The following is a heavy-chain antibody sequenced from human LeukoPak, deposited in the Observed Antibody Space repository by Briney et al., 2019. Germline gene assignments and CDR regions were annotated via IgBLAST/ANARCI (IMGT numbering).Heavy chain of an antibody. Sequence: GSLRLSCAASGFTFSSYEMNWIRQPPGKGLEWIGSIFYSGSTYYNPSLKSRVTISVDTSKNQFSLKLSSVTAADTAVYYCARRGYYDSRGWFDPWGQGTLVTVSS. CDR2: IFYSGST. CDR3: ARRGYYDSRGWFDP. D-gene: IGHD3-22*01. CDR1: GFTFSSYE. J-gene: IGHJ5*02. V-gene: IGHV4-39*01.